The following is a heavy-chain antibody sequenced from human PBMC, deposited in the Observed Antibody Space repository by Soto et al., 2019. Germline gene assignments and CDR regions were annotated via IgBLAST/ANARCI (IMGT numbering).Heavy chain of an antibody. CDR2: ISGSGGST. J-gene: IGHJ4*02. V-gene: IGHV3-23*01. CDR1: GFTFSGYA. CDR3: AKDRSSSWYGTGY. Sequence: GGSLRLSCAASGFTFSGYAMSWVRQAPGKGLEWVSTISGSGGSTYYADSVKGRFTISRDNSKNTLYLQMNSLRAEDTAVYYCAKDRSSSWYGTGYWGQGTLVTVSS. D-gene: IGHD6-13*01.